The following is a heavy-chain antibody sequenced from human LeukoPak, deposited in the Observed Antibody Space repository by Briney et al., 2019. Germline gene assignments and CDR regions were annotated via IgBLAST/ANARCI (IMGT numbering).Heavy chain of an antibody. CDR2: INPNSGGT. J-gene: IGHJ5*02. CDR1: GYTFTGYY. CDR3: ARLGYYDILTGWFDP. Sequence: GASVKVSCKASGYTFTGYYMHWVRQAPGQGLEWMGRINPNSGGTNYAQKFQGRVTVTRDTSISTAYMELSRLRSDDTAVYYCARLGYYDILTGWFDPWGQGTLVTVSS. D-gene: IGHD3-9*01. V-gene: IGHV1-2*06.